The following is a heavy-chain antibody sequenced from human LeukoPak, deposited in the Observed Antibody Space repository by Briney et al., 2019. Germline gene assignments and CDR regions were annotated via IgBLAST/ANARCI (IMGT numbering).Heavy chain of an antibody. D-gene: IGHD5-18*01. J-gene: IGHJ4*02. Sequence: PGGSLRLSCAAFGFAFSNYAMSWVRQAPGKGLEWVSSLISSGTTTYYADSVKGRFTISRDNSKNTVHLQMDSLRAEDSAVYYCAKNAGYSYGLYYFDYWGQGTLVTVSS. CDR3: AKNAGYSYGLYYFDY. CDR1: GFAFSNYA. V-gene: IGHV3-23*01. CDR2: LISSGTTT.